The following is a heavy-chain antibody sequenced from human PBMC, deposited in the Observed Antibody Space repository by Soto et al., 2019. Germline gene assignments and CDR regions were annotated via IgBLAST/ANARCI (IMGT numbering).Heavy chain of an antibody. CDR1: GFTFDDYA. D-gene: IGHD4-17*01. Sequence: EVQLVESGGGLVQPGRSLRLSCAASGFTFDDYAMHWVRQAPGKGLEWVSGISWNSGSIGYADSVKGRFTISRDNAKNSLYLQMNSLRAEDTALYYCAKDILARPMTRDYGPFDYWGQGTLVTVSS. CDR3: AKDILARPMTRDYGPFDY. V-gene: IGHV3-9*01. J-gene: IGHJ4*02. CDR2: ISWNSGSI.